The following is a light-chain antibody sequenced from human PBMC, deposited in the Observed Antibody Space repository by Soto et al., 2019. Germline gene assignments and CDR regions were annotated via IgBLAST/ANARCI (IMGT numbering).Light chain of an antibody. V-gene: IGLV2-18*02. J-gene: IGLJ1*01. CDR3: CSYTTSTARFV. Sequence: QSALTQPPSVSGSPGQSVTIPCTGTSSDVGNYDRVSWYHQAPGTAPKLMIYEVSNRPSGVPDRFSGSKSGNTASLSISGLQAEDEGDYYCCSYTTSTARFVFGTGTKLTVL. CDR2: EVS. CDR1: SSDVGNYDR.